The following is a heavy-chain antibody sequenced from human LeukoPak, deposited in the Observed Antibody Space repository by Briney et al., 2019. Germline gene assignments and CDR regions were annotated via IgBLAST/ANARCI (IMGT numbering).Heavy chain of an antibody. D-gene: IGHD6-25*01. V-gene: IGHV4-59*08. CDR1: GGSISSYY. CDR2: IYYSGST. Sequence: SETLSLTCTVSGGSISSYYWSWIRQPPGKGLEWIGYIYYSGSTYYNPSLKSRVTISVDASKNQFSLKLSSVTAADTAVYYCARRDLAAYFQHWGQGTLVTVSS. CDR3: ARRDLAAYFQH. J-gene: IGHJ1*01.